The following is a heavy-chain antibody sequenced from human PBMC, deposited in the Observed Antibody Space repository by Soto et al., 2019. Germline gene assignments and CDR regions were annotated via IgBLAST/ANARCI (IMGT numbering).Heavy chain of an antibody. CDR1: GFTFSSYA. J-gene: IGHJ4*02. CDR2: ISGSGGST. V-gene: IGHV3-23*01. CDR3: AKRGRSGLGRPAYYFDY. Sequence: GGSLRLFCAASGFTFSSYAMSWVRQAPGKGLEWVSAISGSGGSTYYADSVKGRFTISRDNSKNTLYLQMNSLRAEDTAVYYCAKRGRSGLGRPAYYFDYWGQGTLVTVSS. D-gene: IGHD1-26*01.